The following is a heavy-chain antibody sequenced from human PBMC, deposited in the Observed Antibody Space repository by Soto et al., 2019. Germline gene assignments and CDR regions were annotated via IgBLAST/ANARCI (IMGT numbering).Heavy chain of an antibody. CDR3: AKGYDSSGYPGLSDY. J-gene: IGHJ4*02. D-gene: IGHD3-22*01. CDR2: ISGSGGRT. CDR1: GFTFSSYA. V-gene: IGHV3-23*01. Sequence: GGSLRLSCAASGFTFSSYAMSWVRQAPGKGLEWVSAISGSGGRTYYADSVKGRFTISRDNSKNTLYLQMNSLRAEETAVYYCAKGYDSSGYPGLSDYWGQGTLVTVSS.